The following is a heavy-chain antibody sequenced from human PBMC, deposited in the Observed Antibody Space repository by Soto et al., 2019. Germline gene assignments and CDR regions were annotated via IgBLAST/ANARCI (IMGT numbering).Heavy chain of an antibody. Sequence: GGSLRLSCAASGFTFDDYAMHWVRQAPGKGLEWVSGISWNSGSIGYADSVKGRFTISRDNAKNSLYLQMNSLRAEDTALYYCAKDMDPHYDYYYMDVWGKGTTVTVSS. V-gene: IGHV3-9*01. CDR3: AKDMDPHYDYYYMDV. CDR2: ISWNSGSI. D-gene: IGHD2-2*03. CDR1: GFTFDDYA. J-gene: IGHJ6*03.